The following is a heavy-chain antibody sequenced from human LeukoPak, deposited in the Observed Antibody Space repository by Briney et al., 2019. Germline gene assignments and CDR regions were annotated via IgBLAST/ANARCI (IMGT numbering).Heavy chain of an antibody. CDR2: ISGAGGSK. D-gene: IGHD5-18*01. V-gene: IGHV3-23*01. CDR1: GFSFSSNA. CDR3: AKAPRGYNYYIDL. Sequence: GGSLRLSCAASGFSFSSNAMSWVRQAPGKGLEWVSGISGAGGSKSYADSVKGRFTISRDNSNSTLFLQMNSLRAEDTAEYYCAKAPRGYNYYIDLWGRGTLVTVSS. J-gene: IGHJ2*01.